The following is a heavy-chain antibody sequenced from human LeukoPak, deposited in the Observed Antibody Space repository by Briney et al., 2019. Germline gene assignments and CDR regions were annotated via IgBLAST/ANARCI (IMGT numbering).Heavy chain of an antibody. CDR2: IRQDGNEK. D-gene: IGHD3-16*01. J-gene: IGHJ4*02. CDR3: ARDVYYDTNFDF. CDR1: GFTFSGYW. Sequence: GGSLRLSCAASGFTFSGYWMSWVRLAPGKGLEWVASIRQDGNEKHYVDSVKGRFTISRDNAKNSLYLQMNSLRAEDTAVYYCARDVYYDTNFDFWGQGTLVTVSS. V-gene: IGHV3-7*01.